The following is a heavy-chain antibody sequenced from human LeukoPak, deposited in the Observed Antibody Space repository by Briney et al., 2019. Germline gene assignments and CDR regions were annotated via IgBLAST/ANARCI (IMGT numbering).Heavy chain of an antibody. Sequence: GGSLRLSCAASGFTFSNAWMSWVRQAPGKGLEWVGRIKSKTDGGTTDYAAPVKGRFTISRDDSKNTLYLQMNSLKTEDTAVYYCTTDVGGSLRFGPTGDYYYYGMDVWGQGTTVTVSS. CDR1: GFTFSNAW. CDR2: IKSKTDGGTT. V-gene: IGHV3-15*01. D-gene: IGHD3-10*01. J-gene: IGHJ6*02. CDR3: TTDVGGSLRFGPTGDYYYYGMDV.